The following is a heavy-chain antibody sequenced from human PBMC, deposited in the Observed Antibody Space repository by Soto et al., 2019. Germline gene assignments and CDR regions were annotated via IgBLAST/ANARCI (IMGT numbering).Heavy chain of an antibody. Sequence: GASVKVSCKVSGYTFTGYYMHWVRQAPGQGLEWMGWINPNSGGTNYAQKFQGRVTMTRDTSISTAYMELSRLRSDDTAVYYCARDQGWFGELTYYYYGMDVWGQGTTVTVSS. CDR2: INPNSGGT. V-gene: IGHV1-2*02. CDR1: GYTFTGYY. CDR3: ARDQGWFGELTYYYYGMDV. J-gene: IGHJ6*02. D-gene: IGHD3-10*01.